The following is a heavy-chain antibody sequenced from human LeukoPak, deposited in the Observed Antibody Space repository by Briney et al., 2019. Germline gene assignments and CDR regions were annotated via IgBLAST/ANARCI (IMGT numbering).Heavy chain of an antibody. CDR2: INPNSGGT. D-gene: IGHD3-22*01. V-gene: IGHV1-2*02. CDR3: ARRLRITMIVVVNDAFDI. CDR1: GYTFTGYY. J-gene: IGHJ3*02. Sequence: ASVKVSCKASGYTFTGYYMHWVRQAPGQGLEWMGWINPNSGGTNYAQKFQGRVTMTRDTSISTAYMELSRLRSDDPAVYYCARRLRITMIVVVNDAFDIWGQGTMVTVSS.